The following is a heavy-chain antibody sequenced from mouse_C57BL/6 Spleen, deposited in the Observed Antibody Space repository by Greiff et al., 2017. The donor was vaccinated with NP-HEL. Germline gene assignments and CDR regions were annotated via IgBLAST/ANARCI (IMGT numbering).Heavy chain of an antibody. Sequence: VQLQQSGPELVKPGASVKISCKASGYSFTGYYMNWVKQSPEKSLEWIGEINPSTGGTTYNQKFKAKATLTVDKSSSTAYMQLKSLTSEDSAVYYCAGFITTVVATPYAMDYWGQGTSVTVAS. D-gene: IGHD1-1*01. CDR1: GYSFTGYY. CDR2: INPSTGGT. J-gene: IGHJ4*01. CDR3: AGFITTVVATPYAMDY. V-gene: IGHV1-42*01.